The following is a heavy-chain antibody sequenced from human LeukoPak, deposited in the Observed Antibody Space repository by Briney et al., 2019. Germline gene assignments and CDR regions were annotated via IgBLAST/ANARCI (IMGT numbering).Heavy chain of an antibody. CDR3: GVVAGTPFDY. Sequence: GGSLRLSCAASGFTFSSCSMNWVRQAPGKGLEWVSYISSGSSYIYYADSVKGRFTISRDNAKNSLYLQMNSLRAEDTAVYYCGVVAGTPFDYWGQGTLVTVSS. CDR1: GFTFSSCS. CDR2: ISSGSSYI. D-gene: IGHD6-19*01. J-gene: IGHJ4*02. V-gene: IGHV3-21*01.